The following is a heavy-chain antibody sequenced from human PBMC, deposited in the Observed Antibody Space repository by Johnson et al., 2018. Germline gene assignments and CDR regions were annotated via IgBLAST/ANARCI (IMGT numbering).Heavy chain of an antibody. CDR3: AKESRGDITGTTADAFDI. J-gene: IGHJ3*02. CDR1: GFRFSSYG. V-gene: IGHV3-23*04. D-gene: IGHD1-7*01. Sequence: EVQLVESGGGLVQPGGSLRLSCAASGFRFSSYGMHWVRQAPGKGLEWVSAISGSGGSTYYADSVKGRFTISRDNSKNTMYLQMNSLRAEDTAVYYCAKESRGDITGTTADAFDIWGQGTMVTVSS. CDR2: ISGSGGST.